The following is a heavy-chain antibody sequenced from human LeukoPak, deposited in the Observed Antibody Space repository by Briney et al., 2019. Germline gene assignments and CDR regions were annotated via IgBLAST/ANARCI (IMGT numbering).Heavy chain of an antibody. CDR3: ARRVRGVNDAFDI. CDR1: GGSISHYY. V-gene: IGHV4-34*01. D-gene: IGHD3-10*01. J-gene: IGHJ3*02. CDR2: INHSGST. Sequence: SETLSLTCAVYGGSISHYYWSWIRQSPGKGLECIGEINHSGSTNYNPSLKSRVTISVDTSKNHFSLKLSSVTAADTAVYYCARRVRGVNDAFDIWGQGTMVTVSS.